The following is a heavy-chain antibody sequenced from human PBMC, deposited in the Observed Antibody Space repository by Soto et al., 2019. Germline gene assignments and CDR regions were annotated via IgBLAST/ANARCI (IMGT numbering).Heavy chain of an antibody. CDR3: ARQHLANRDDY. CDR1: GGSISSSSYY. Sequence: QLQLQESGPGLVKPSETLSLICTVSGGSISSSSYYWGWIRQPPGRGLEWIGSIYYSGNTYYNPSLKSRVTISVDTSKNQFSLKLSSVTAADTAVYYCARQHLANRDDYWGQGTLVTVSS. CDR2: IYYSGNT. J-gene: IGHJ4*02. V-gene: IGHV4-39*01.